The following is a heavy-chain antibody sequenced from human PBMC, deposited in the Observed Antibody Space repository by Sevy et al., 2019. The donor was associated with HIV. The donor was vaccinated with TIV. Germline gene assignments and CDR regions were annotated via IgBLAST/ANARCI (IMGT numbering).Heavy chain of an antibody. CDR1: GFIFSDYY. Sequence: GGCLRLSCGASGFIFSDYYMSWIRQAPGKGLEWVSYISGRSTYTNYADSVKGRFTISRDNAKNSVYLQMNSLRADDTAVYYCARVDRVGATTMAYFDYWGQGTLVTVSS. CDR3: ARVDRVGATTMAYFDY. CDR2: ISGRSTYT. D-gene: IGHD1-26*01. V-gene: IGHV3-11*06. J-gene: IGHJ4*02.